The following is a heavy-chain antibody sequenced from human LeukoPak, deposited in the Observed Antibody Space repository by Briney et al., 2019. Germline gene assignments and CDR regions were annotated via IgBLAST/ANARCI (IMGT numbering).Heavy chain of an antibody. D-gene: IGHD6-13*01. Sequence: GGSVRLSCAASGFTFDAYAIHWVRQAPGKGLEWVCLINWNGLSAYYSDSVKGRFTISRDDSKNSLYLQMNSLRIEDTALYYCAKDRSIAAAGVDYWGQGTQVTVSS. CDR3: AKDRSIAAAGVDY. J-gene: IGHJ4*02. V-gene: IGHV3-43D*03. CDR2: INWNGLSA. CDR1: GFTFDAYA.